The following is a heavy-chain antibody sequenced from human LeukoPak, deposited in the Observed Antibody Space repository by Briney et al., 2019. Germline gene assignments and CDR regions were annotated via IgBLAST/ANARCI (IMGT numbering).Heavy chain of an antibody. J-gene: IGHJ5*02. D-gene: IGHD3-16*01. V-gene: IGHV3-23*01. CDR2: ITGSGGST. Sequence: PGGSLRLSCAASGFTVSSNYMSWVRQAPGKGLEWVSGITGSGGSTYYAGSVKGRFTISRDDSKNTLYLQVNSLRAEDTAVYYCAKDDGLIMFSSWGQGTLVTVSS. CDR1: GFTVSSNY. CDR3: AKDDGLIMFSS.